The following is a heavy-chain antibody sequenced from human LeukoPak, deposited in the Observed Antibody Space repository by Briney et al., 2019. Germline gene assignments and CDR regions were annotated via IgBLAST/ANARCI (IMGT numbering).Heavy chain of an antibody. J-gene: IGHJ4*02. CDR1: GYTFTGYY. CDR3: ARDGGEMATNLFDY. V-gene: IGHV1-2*02. CDR2: INPNSGGT. D-gene: IGHD5-24*01. Sequence: ASVKVSCKASGYTFTGYYMHWVRQAPGQGLEWMGWINPNSGGTNYAQKLQGRVTMTRDTSISTAYMELSRLRSDDTAVYYCARDGGEMATNLFDYWGQGTQVTVSS.